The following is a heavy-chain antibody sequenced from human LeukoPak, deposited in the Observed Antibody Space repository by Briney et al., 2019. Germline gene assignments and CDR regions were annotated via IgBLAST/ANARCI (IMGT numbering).Heavy chain of an antibody. CDR3: ARDMVGSGWFKDFDY. CDR2: ISSSGSTI. V-gene: IGHV3-48*03. CDR1: GFTFSSYE. J-gene: IGHJ4*02. D-gene: IGHD6-19*01. Sequence: GGSLRLSCAASGFTFSSYEMNWVRQAPGKGLEWVSYISSSGSTIYYADSVKGRFTISRDNAKNSLYLQMNSLRAEDTAVYYCARDMVGSGWFKDFDYWGQGTLVTVSS.